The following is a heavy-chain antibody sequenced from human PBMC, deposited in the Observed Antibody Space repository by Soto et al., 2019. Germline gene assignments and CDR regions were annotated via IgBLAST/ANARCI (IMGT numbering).Heavy chain of an antibody. J-gene: IGHJ4*02. CDR1: GFTVSTKY. CDR3: ARDPWAADY. D-gene: IGHD3-16*01. Sequence: GGSLRLSCAASGFTVSTKYMSWVRQAPGKGLEWVSVIYSGGSTFYADSVRGRFTISRDNSKNTVNLQMNSLRAEDTAVYYCARDPWAADYWGQGTLDPVSS. V-gene: IGHV3-66*01. CDR2: IYSGGST.